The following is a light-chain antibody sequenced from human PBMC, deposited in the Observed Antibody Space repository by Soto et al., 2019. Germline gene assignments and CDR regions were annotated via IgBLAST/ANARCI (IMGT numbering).Light chain of an antibody. J-gene: IGKJ4*01. V-gene: IGKV1-33*01. CDR3: QQYDNLLLT. CDR2: DVS. CDR1: HDISNY. Sequence: DIQMTQSPSSLSASLGDSVTITCQASHDISNYLNWYQHKPGKAPKLLIYDVSNLEAGVPSRFSGSGSGTDFVFTISNLQPEDIATHYCQQYDNLLLTFGGGTKVEIK.